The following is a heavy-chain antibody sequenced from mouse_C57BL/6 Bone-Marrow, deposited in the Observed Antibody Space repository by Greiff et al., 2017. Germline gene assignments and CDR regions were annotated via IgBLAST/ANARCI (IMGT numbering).Heavy chain of an antibody. D-gene: IGHD2-1*01. V-gene: IGHV1-55*01. CDR3: AGDYGNPWYAMDY. J-gene: IGHJ4*01. Sequence: VQLQQPGAELVKPGASVKMSCKASGYTFTSYWITWVKQRPGQGLEWIGDIYPGSGSTNYNEKFTSKATLTVDTSSSTAYMQLISLTSGDSAVYYCAGDYGNPWYAMDYWGQGTSVTVSS. CDR1: GYTFTSYW. CDR2: IYPGSGST.